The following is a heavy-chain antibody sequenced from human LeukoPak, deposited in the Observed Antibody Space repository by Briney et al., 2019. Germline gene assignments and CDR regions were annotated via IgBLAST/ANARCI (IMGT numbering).Heavy chain of an antibody. Sequence: PGGSLRLSCAASGVTFSSYAMHWVRQAPGKGLEWVAVISYDGSNKYYADSVKGRFTISRDNSKNTLYLQMNSLRAEDTAAYYCARDQLAYSSGWSPIDYWGQGTLVTVSS. CDR3: ARDQLAYSSGWSPIDY. CDR1: GVTFSSYA. V-gene: IGHV3-30*04. CDR2: ISYDGSNK. D-gene: IGHD6-19*01. J-gene: IGHJ4*02.